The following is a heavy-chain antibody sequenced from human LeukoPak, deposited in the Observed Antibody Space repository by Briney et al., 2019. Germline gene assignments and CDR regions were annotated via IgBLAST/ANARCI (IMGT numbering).Heavy chain of an antibody. CDR3: ARVNINNWHSCDY. CDR1: GGSISSNNW. D-gene: IGHD1-1*01. V-gene: IGHV4-4*02. Sequence: SETLSLTCAVSGGSISSNNWWGWVRQPPGKGLEWIGEIYHSGSPNYNLSLKSRVTISVDKSRNHFSLNLSSATAADTAVYYCARVNINNWHSCDYWGQGTLVTVSS. J-gene: IGHJ4*02. CDR2: IYHSGSP.